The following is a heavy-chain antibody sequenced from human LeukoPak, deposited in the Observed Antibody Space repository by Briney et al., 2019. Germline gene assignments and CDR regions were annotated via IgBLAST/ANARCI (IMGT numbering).Heavy chain of an antibody. Sequence: GGSLRLSCAASGFTFSSYEMNWVRQAPGKGLEWVSYISSSGSTIYYAESVKGRFTISRDNAKNSLYLQMNSLRAEDTAVYYCAGSDTIGYLPREWGYLYFDRWGRGTLVTVSS. CDR3: AGSDTIGYLPREWGYLYFDR. CDR2: ISSSGSTI. J-gene: IGHJ2*01. D-gene: IGHD3-22*01. V-gene: IGHV3-48*03. CDR1: GFTFSSYE.